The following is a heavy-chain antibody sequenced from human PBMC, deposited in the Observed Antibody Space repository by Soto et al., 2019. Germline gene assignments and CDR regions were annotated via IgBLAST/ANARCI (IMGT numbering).Heavy chain of an antibody. CDR2: ISAYNGNT. CDR3: ARDPGYSYGTYYGMDV. V-gene: IGHV1-18*01. D-gene: IGHD5-18*01. Sequence: ASVTVSXKTSGYTFTSYGSSWVRQAPGQGLEWMGWISAYNGNTNYAQKLQGRVTMTTDTSTSTAYMELRSLRSDDTAVYYCARDPGYSYGTYYGMDVWGQGTTVTVSS. CDR1: GYTFTSYG. J-gene: IGHJ6*02.